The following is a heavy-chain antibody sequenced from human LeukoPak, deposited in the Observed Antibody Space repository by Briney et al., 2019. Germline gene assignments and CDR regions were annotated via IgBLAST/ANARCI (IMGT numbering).Heavy chain of an antibody. V-gene: IGHV4-34*01. Sequence: PSETLSLTCAVYGGSFSGYYWSWIRPPPGKGLEWIGEINHSGSTNYNPSLKSRVTISVDTSKNQFSLKLSSVTAADTAVYYCARVRGYSYGLGVYYYYGMDVWGQGTTVTVSS. CDR2: INHSGST. CDR1: GGSFSGYY. D-gene: IGHD5-18*01. J-gene: IGHJ6*02. CDR3: ARVRGYSYGLGVYYYYGMDV.